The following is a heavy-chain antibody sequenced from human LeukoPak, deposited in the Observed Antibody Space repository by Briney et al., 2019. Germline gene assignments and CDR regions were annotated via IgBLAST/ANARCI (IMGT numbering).Heavy chain of an antibody. Sequence: PGGSLRLSCAASRFTFSNYEMNWVRQAPGKGLEWVSYISSSGSTIYYADSVKGRFTISRDNAKNSLYLQMNSLRAEDTAVYYCARRGSSGNYYYYYYMDVWGKGTTVTISS. CDR2: ISSSGSTI. V-gene: IGHV3-48*03. D-gene: IGHD3-22*01. J-gene: IGHJ6*03. CDR1: RFTFSNYE. CDR3: ARRGSSGNYYYYYYMDV.